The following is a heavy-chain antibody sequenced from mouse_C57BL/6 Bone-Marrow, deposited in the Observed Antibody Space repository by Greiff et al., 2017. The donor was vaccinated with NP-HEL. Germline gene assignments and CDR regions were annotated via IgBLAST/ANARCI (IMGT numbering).Heavy chain of an antibody. CDR2: IYPGNSDT. CDR3: TRSSLYYYGSSVFAY. D-gene: IGHD1-1*01. CDR1: GYTFTSYW. Sequence: VHVKQSGTVLARPGASVKMSCKTSGYTFTSYWMHWVKQRPGQGLEWIGAIYPGNSDTSYNQKFKGKAKLIAVTSASTAYMELSSLTNEDSAVYYCTRSSLYYYGSSVFAYWGQGTLVTVSA. J-gene: IGHJ3*01. V-gene: IGHV1-5*01.